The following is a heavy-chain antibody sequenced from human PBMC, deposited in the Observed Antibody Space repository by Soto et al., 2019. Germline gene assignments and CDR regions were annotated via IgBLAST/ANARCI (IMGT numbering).Heavy chain of an antibody. J-gene: IGHJ3*02. CDR1: GGTFSSYA. D-gene: IGHD3-16*01. CDR3: ARDVRGGNLGVIAFDI. V-gene: IGHV1-69*01. Sequence: QVQLVQSGAEVKKPGSSVKVSCKASGGTFSSYAISWVRQAPGQGLEWMGGIIPIFGTANYAQKCQGRVTITADESTSTAYMELSSLRSEDTAVYYCARDVRGGNLGVIAFDIWGQGTMVTVSS. CDR2: IIPIFGTA.